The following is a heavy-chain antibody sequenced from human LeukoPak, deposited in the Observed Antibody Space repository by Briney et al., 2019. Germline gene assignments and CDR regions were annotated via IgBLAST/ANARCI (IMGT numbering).Heavy chain of an antibody. CDR1: GYTFTTHD. V-gene: IGHV1-8*01. Sequence: ASVKVSCKASGYTFTTHDINWVRQATGQGLEWLGWMSPNSGDTGYAQKFQGRVTMTSDSSISTAYMELSSLRSEDTAIYYCVRTPPNWGFDYWGQGTLITVSS. CDR3: VRTPPNWGFDY. CDR2: MSPNSGDT. D-gene: IGHD7-27*01. J-gene: IGHJ4*02.